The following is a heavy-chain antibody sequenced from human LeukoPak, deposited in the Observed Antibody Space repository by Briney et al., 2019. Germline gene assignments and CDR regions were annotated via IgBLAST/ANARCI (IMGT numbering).Heavy chain of an antibody. D-gene: IGHD6-13*01. CDR2: MNPNSGNT. CDR1: GYTFTSYD. V-gene: IGHV1-8*01. J-gene: IGHJ5*02. Sequence: GASVKVSCKASGYTFTSYDINWVRQATGQGLGWMGWMNPNSGNTGYAQKFQGRVTMTRNTSISTAYMELSSLRSEDTAVYYCASTYSSSLPSPAYNWFDPWGQGTLVTVSS. CDR3: ASTYSSSLPSPAYNWFDP.